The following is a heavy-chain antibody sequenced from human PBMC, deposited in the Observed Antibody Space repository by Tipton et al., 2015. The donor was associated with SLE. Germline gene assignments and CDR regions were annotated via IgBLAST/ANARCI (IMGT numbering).Heavy chain of an antibody. CDR2: ISDSGGST. V-gene: IGHV3-23*01. D-gene: IGHD1-7*01. CDR1: GFTFSSYG. CDR3: ARVQLGTTFHDVFDI. J-gene: IGHJ3*02. Sequence: GSLRLSCAASGFTFSSYGMHWVRQAPGKGLEWVSSISDSGGSTYSAGFVEGRFTISRDKSKNTMYLQMDSLRVEDTAVYYCARVQLGTTFHDVFDIWGQGTMVTVS.